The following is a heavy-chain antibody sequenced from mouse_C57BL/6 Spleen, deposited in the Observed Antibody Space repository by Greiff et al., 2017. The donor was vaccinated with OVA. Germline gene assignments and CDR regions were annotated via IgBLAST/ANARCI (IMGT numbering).Heavy chain of an antibody. CDR1: GYTFTSYW. D-gene: IGHD2-4*01. V-gene: IGHV1-55*01. CDR2: IYPGSGST. Sequence: QVQLQQPGAELVKPGASVKMSCKASGYTFTSYWITWVKQRPGQGLEWIGDIYPGSGSTNYNEKFKSKATLTVDKSSSTAYMQLSSLTSEDSAVYYCARGDYAPFAYWGQGTLVTVSA. CDR3: ARGDYAPFAY. J-gene: IGHJ3*01.